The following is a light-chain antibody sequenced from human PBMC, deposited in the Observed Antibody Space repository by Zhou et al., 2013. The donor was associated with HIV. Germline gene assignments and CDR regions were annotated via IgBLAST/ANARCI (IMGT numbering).Light chain of an antibody. V-gene: IGKV1-39*01. CDR2: AAS. J-gene: IGKJ1*01. CDR1: QDISSH. Sequence: DIQMTQSPSSVSASVGDRVTFSCRASQDISSHLAWYQQKPGKAPKLLIYAASTLQSGVPSRFSGSGSGTDFTLTISSLQPEDFATYYCQQSYSTPWTFGQGTKVEIK. CDR3: QQSYSTPWT.